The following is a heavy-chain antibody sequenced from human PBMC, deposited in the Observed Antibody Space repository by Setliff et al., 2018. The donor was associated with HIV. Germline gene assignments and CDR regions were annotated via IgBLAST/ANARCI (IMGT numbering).Heavy chain of an antibody. D-gene: IGHD3-3*01. Sequence: SETLSLTCTVSGGSITSHYWSWIRQPPGKGLEWIGYIYYRGSANYNSSLKSRVTMSIDTSTNQFSLKLTSMTAADTSVYYCACRYYDLWSNYYTGIPYWGQGTLVTVSS. V-gene: IGHV4-59*11. CDR1: GGSITSHY. CDR2: IYYRGSA. CDR3: ACRYYDLWSNYYTGIPY. J-gene: IGHJ4*02.